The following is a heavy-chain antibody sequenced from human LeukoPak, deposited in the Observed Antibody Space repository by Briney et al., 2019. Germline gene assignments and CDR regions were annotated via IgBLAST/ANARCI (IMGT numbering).Heavy chain of an antibody. CDR1: GYTFTGYY. CDR2: INPNSGGT. D-gene: IGHD3-22*01. J-gene: IGHJ3*02. CDR3: AREFTMIDAFDI. Sequence: ASVKVSCKASGYTFTGYYMHWVRQAPGQGLEWMGWINPNSGGTNYAQKFQGRVTMTRDTSISTAYMELSRLRSDDTAVCYCAREFTMIDAFDIWGQGTMVTVSS. V-gene: IGHV1-2*02.